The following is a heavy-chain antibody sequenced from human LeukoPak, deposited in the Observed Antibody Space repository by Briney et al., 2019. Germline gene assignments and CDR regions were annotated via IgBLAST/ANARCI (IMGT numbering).Heavy chain of an antibody. CDR3: ATLVYGDLPFDY. V-gene: IGHV1-69*13. Sequence: GASVKVSCKASGGTFSSYAISWVRQAPGQGLEWMGGIIPIFGTANYAQKFQGRVTITADESTSTAYMELSSLRAEDTAVYYCATLVYGDLPFDYWGQGTLVTVSS. CDR1: GGTFSSYA. CDR2: IIPIFGTA. D-gene: IGHD4-17*01. J-gene: IGHJ4*02.